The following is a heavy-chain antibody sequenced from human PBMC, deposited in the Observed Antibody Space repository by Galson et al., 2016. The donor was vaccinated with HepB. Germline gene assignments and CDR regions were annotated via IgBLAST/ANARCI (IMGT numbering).Heavy chain of an antibody. CDR3: ARRSLQLRWAFDY. J-gene: IGHJ4*02. CDR1: GYTFASYY. CDR2: INPNDGST. D-gene: IGHD3-3*01. Sequence: CKASGYTFASYYIYWVRQAPGQGLEWMGVINPNDGSTNYAQTLQGRVTMTRDTSTSTAYMELSSLRSADTAVYYCARRSLQLRWAFDYWGQGSLVTVSS. V-gene: IGHV1-46*01.